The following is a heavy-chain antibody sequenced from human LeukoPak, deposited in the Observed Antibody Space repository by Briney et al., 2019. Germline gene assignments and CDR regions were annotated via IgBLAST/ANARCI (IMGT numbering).Heavy chain of an antibody. CDR2: ISSSSSYI. CDR3: AREAVAGLYNWFDP. J-gene: IGHJ5*02. D-gene: IGHD6-19*01. CDR1: GCTFSSYS. Sequence: GRSLRLSCAASGCTFSSYSMNWVRQAPGKGLEWVSSISSSSSYIYYADSVKGRFTISRDNAKNSLYLQMNSLRAEDTAVYYCAREAVAGLYNWFDPWGQGTLVTVSS. V-gene: IGHV3-21*01.